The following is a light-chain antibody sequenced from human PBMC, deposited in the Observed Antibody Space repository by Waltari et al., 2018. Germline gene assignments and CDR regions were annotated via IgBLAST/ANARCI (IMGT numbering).Light chain of an antibody. V-gene: IGLV2-14*03. Sequence: QSALTQPASVSGSPGQSITISCTGTNSDVGIYNYVSWYQLHPGKAPKLLISDVNRRPSGISERFSGSKSGSTASLTISGLQAEDEAEYYCSSYTRSSPLVFGGGTKVTVL. J-gene: IGLJ2*01. CDR1: NSDVGIYNY. CDR2: DVN. CDR3: SSYTRSSPLV.